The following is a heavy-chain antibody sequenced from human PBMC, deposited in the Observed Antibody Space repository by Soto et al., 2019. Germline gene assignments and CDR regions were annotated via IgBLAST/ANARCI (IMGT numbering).Heavy chain of an antibody. J-gene: IGHJ4*02. CDR3: ARGGGWRWTQT. CDR1: GGSLSGYY. CDR2: ITHSGTT. V-gene: IGHV4-34*01. D-gene: IGHD3-3*01. Sequence: SEPLSLTCAVDGGSLSGYYWSWIRQPPGKRLQWLGEITHSGTTNYNPSLKSRVNLSVDTSKNQLYLNLTSVTAADTAVYYCARGGGWRWTQTWGRGRQVTVPQ.